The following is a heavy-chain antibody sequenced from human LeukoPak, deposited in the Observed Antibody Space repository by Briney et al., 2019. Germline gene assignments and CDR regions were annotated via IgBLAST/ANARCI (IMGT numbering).Heavy chain of an antibody. Sequence: GRSLRLSCAASGFTFSSYAMHWVRQAPGKGLQWVAVISYDGNNIFYADSVKGRFTISRDNSKNILFLEMNGLRGDDTSVYYCARDRGYSHFYGTGVWGQGTTVTVSS. V-gene: IGHV3-30-3*01. CDR3: ARDRGYSHFYGTGV. CDR1: GFTFSSYA. J-gene: IGHJ6*02. CDR2: ISYDGNNI. D-gene: IGHD2-15*01.